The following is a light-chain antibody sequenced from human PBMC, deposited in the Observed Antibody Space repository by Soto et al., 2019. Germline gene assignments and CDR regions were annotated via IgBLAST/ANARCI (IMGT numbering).Light chain of an antibody. J-gene: IGLJ1*01. Sequence: QSALTQPASVSGSPGQSITISCTGTRSDVGAYKYVSWYQQHPGQAPKLMIYEVSNRPSGVSNRLSGSKSGNTASLTISGLQAEDEADYYCSSHTSSSTVYVFGTGTKLTVL. CDR1: RSDVGAYKY. CDR2: EVS. CDR3: SSHTSSSTVYV. V-gene: IGLV2-14*01.